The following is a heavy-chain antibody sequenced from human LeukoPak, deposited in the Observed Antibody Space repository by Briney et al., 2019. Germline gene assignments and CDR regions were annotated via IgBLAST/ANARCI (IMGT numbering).Heavy chain of an antibody. Sequence: GGSLRLSCAASGFTFSSYEMNWVRQAPGKGLEWVSYISGGSNIIHYADSVRGRFTISRDDAKSSLYLQMDSLRAEDTAVYYCASSGVKSVTTHGPWGQGTLVTVSS. J-gene: IGHJ5*02. CDR1: GFTFSSYE. V-gene: IGHV3-48*03. CDR2: ISGGSNII. D-gene: IGHD4-17*01. CDR3: ASSGVKSVTTHGP.